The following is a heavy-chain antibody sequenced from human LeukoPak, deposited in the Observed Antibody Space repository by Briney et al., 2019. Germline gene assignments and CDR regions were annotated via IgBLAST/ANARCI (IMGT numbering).Heavy chain of an antibody. CDR3: ASGDYRGLYFDY. CDR2: IYYSGST. D-gene: IGHD4-17*01. Sequence: PSETLSLTCTVSGGSISSYYWSWIRQPPGKGLEWIGYIYYSGSTNYNPSLKSRVHISVDTSKNQFSLKLSSVTAADTAVYYCASGDYRGLYFDYWGQGSLVTVSS. V-gene: IGHV4-59*01. J-gene: IGHJ4*02. CDR1: GGSISSYY.